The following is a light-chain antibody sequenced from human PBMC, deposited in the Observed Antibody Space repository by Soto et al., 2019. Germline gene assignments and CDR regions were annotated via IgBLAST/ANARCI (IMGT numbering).Light chain of an antibody. V-gene: IGKV3-20*01. Sequence: EIVLTQSPGTLSLSPGERATLSCRASQSVSSSYLAWYQQKPGQTPRLRIYGASSSATGIPDRFSGNGSGTECPLSISRLEPEDSALYSCQHYGSSAHTFGQATKLEI. CDR1: QSVSSSY. CDR2: GAS. J-gene: IGKJ2*01. CDR3: QHYGSSAHT.